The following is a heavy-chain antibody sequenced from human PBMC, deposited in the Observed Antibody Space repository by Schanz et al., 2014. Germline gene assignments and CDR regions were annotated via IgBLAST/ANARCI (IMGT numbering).Heavy chain of an antibody. D-gene: IGHD6-6*01. V-gene: IGHV1-18*01. Sequence: QVQLEQSGAEVKKPGASVKVSCKASGYTFSSYGITWVRQAPGQGLEWMGWINGYNGHTLYAQKFQGRVTMTTDTSTSTSYMELTSLRFDDTAVYYCARDQSPYTNSSDVRYFDYWGQGSLVTVSS. CDR2: INGYNGHT. CDR3: ARDQSPYTNSSDVRYFDY. CDR1: GYTFSSYG. J-gene: IGHJ4*02.